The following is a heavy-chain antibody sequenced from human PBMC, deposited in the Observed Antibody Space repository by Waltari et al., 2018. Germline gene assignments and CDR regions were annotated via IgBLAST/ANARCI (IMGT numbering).Heavy chain of an antibody. J-gene: IGHJ6*02. D-gene: IGHD1-1*01. Sequence: QVQLVQSGAEVKKPGASVKVSCKASGYTFTSYYMHWVRQAPGQGLEWMGIINPSGGSTSYGQKFQGRVTMTRDTSTNTVYMGLSSLRSEDTAVYYCARDQIITDSGTTGTGYYYYGMDVWGQGTTVTVSS. CDR3: ARDQIITDSGTTGTGYYYYGMDV. V-gene: IGHV1-46*01. CDR1: GYTFTSYY. CDR2: INPSGGST.